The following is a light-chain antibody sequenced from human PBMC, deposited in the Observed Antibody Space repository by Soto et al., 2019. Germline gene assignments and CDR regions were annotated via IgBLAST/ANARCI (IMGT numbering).Light chain of an antibody. Sequence: QSALTQPASVSGSPGQSITISCTGTSSDVGGYNYVSWYQQHPGKAPKPMIYDVSNRPSGVSNRFSGSKSGNTASLTISGLQDEDEAYYYCSSSTGTSTPYIFGTGTKVTVL. CDR1: SSDVGGYNY. CDR3: SSSTGTSTPYI. J-gene: IGLJ1*01. V-gene: IGLV2-14*01. CDR2: DVS.